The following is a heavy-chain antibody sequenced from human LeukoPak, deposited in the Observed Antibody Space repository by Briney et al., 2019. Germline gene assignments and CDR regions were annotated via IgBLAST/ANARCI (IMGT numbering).Heavy chain of an antibody. Sequence: SETLSLTCAVSGGSISSSNWWSWVRQPPGKGLEWIGEIYHSGSTNYNPSLKSRVTISVDKSKNQFSLKLSSVTAADTAVYYCARVPIVVAPYYFDYWGQGTLVTVSS. CDR1: GGSISSSNW. D-gene: IGHD3-22*01. V-gene: IGHV4-4*02. J-gene: IGHJ4*02. CDR2: IYHSGST. CDR3: ARVPIVVAPYYFDY.